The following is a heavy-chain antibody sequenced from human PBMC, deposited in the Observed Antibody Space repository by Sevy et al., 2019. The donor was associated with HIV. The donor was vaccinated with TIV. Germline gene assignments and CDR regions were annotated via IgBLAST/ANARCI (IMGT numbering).Heavy chain of an antibody. CDR2: ISSSSSTI. CDR3: ARDPGGPLYYDFLNGTPFFDY. J-gene: IGHJ4*02. D-gene: IGHD3-3*01. V-gene: IGHV3-48*01. Sequence: GGSLRLSCAASGFTFSSYSMNWVRQAPGKGLEWVSYISSSSSTIYYADSVKGRFTISRDNAKNSLYLQMNSLRAEDTAVYYCARDPGGPLYYDFLNGTPFFDYWGQGTLVTVSS. CDR1: GFTFSSYS.